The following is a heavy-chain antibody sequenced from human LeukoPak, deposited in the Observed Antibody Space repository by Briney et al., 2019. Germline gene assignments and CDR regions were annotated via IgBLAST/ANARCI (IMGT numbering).Heavy chain of an antibody. CDR1: GFTVSSNY. J-gene: IGHJ2*01. Sequence: PGGSLRLSCAASGFTVSSNYMSWVRQTPGKGLEWVSVIYSGGTTNYADSVKGRFTISRDNSDSTLYLQMNSLRAEDMAVYYCARGVQKILWSFFDLWGRGTLVTVSS. CDR3: ARGVQKILWSFFDL. V-gene: IGHV3-66*01. CDR2: IYSGGTT. D-gene: IGHD2-15*01.